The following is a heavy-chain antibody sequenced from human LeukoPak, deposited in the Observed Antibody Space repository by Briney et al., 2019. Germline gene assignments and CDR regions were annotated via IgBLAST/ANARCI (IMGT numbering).Heavy chain of an antibody. CDR3: ARAAVAASIVVGY. Sequence: GGSLRLSCAASGFTFSSYAMHWGRQAPGKGLEWVAVIWYDASKQYYSDSVKGRFTISRDNSKNTLYLQINSLRAEDTAVYYCARAAVAASIVVGYWGQGTLVTVSS. V-gene: IGHV3-33*01. CDR1: GFTFSSYA. J-gene: IGHJ4*02. CDR2: IWYDASKQ. D-gene: IGHD6-19*01.